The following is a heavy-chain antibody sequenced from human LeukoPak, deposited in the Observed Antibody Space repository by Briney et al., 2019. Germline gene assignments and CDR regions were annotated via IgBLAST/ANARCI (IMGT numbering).Heavy chain of an antibody. J-gene: IGHJ4*02. CDR2: INPSGGTT. D-gene: IGHD2-2*02. CDR3: ATDSARSAGIPAAIGAY. V-gene: IGHV1-46*01. CDR1: GYTFTSYY. Sequence: ASVKVSCKASGYTFTSYYMHWVRQAPGQGLEWMGIINPSGGTTTYAQKFQGRVTMTEDTSTDTAYMELSSLRSEDTAVYYCATDSARSAGIPAAIGAYWGQGTLVTVSS.